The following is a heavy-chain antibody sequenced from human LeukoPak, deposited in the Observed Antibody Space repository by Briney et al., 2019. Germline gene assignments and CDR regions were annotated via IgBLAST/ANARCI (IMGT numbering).Heavy chain of an antibody. CDR3: ARGIAARPTPYYYYYYYMDV. CDR2: INPNSGGT. D-gene: IGHD6-6*01. Sequence: ASVKVSCKASGYTFTSYYMHWVRQAPGQGLEWMGWINPNSGGTNYAQKFQGRVTMTRDTSISTAYMELSRLRSDDTAVYYCARGIAARPTPYYYYYYYMDVWGKGTTVTVSS. V-gene: IGHV1-2*02. J-gene: IGHJ6*03. CDR1: GYTFTSYY.